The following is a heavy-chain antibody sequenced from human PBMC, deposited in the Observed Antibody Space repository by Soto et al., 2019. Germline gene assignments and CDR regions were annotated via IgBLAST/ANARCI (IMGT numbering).Heavy chain of an antibody. D-gene: IGHD5-12*01. CDR2: IYHSGRT. CDR3: AREGGSTTTDAFDI. Sequence: QLQLQESGSGLVKPSQTLSLTCAVSGGSISSGGYSWSWIRQPPGKGPEWIGYIYHSGRTYYNPSLKSRVTISVDRSKNQISLKLSSVTAADTAVYYCAREGGSTTTDAFDIWGQGTMVTVSS. J-gene: IGHJ3*02. CDR1: GGSISSGGYS. V-gene: IGHV4-30-2*01.